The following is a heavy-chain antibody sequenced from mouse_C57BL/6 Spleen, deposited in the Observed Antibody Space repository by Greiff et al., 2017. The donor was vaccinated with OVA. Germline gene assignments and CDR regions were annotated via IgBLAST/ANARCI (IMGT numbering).Heavy chain of an antibody. Sequence: VQLQQPGAELVRPGSSVKLSCKASGYTFTSSWMHWVKQRPIQGLEWIGNIDPSDSETHYNQKFKDKDKLTVDKSSSTAYMQLSSLTSEDSAVYDCARESYYGRGGYFDVWGTGTTVTVSS. CDR3: ARESYYGRGGYFDV. D-gene: IGHD1-1*01. J-gene: IGHJ1*03. CDR2: IDPSDSET. CDR1: GYTFTSSW. V-gene: IGHV1-52*01.